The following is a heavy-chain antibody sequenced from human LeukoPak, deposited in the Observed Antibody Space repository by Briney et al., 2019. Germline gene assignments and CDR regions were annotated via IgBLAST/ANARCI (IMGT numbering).Heavy chain of an antibody. CDR1: GFTFTTYS. CDR2: ISSGSSAI. Sequence: PGGSLRLSCEASGFTFTTYSMTWVRQAPGKGLEWVLRISSGSSAIFSADALKGRFTISRDEAKNFPYLDINSLRAEYTAVYYCARGHTAVTRHFDFWGQGTLVTVSS. CDR3: ARGHTAVTRHFDF. V-gene: IGHV3-21*01. D-gene: IGHD4-17*01. J-gene: IGHJ4*02.